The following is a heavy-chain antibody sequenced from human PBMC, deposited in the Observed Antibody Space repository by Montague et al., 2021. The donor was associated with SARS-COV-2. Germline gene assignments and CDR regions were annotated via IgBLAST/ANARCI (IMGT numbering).Heavy chain of an antibody. V-gene: IGHV6-1*01. J-gene: IGHJ2*01. Sequence: GDSVSSNIATWNWIRQSPSRGLEWLGRTYYRSKWYNDYAVSVKSRVIINPDTSNNRISLQLNSVTPEDTAVYYCARAYSGGDCYFYWYFDLWGRGTLVTVSS. CDR3: ARAYSGGDCYFYWYFDL. CDR1: GDSVSSNIAT. CDR2: TYYRSKWYN. D-gene: IGHD2-21*02.